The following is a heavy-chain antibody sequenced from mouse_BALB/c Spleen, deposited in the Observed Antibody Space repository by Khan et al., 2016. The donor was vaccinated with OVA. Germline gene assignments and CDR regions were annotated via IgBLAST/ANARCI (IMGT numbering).Heavy chain of an antibody. Sequence: QVQLKESGPGLVQPSQSLSITCTVSGFSLSNYGVHWVRQSPGKGLEWLGVIWRGGSTDFNAAFISRLSINKDNSKSQVFFKMNSLQTNDSAIYYCARGGLPFAYWGQGTLVTVSA. J-gene: IGHJ3*01. V-gene: IGHV2-2*02. CDR1: GFSLSNYG. CDR3: ARGGLPFAY. CDR2: IWRGGST. D-gene: IGHD2-13*01.